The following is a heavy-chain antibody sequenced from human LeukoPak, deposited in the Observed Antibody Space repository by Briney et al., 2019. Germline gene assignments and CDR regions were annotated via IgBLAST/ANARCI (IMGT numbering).Heavy chain of an antibody. D-gene: IGHD3-10*01. CDR3: ARHSAFRGVIIMGSPQKNWFDP. V-gene: IGHV4-34*01. CDR2: INHSGST. J-gene: IGHJ5*02. Sequence: SETLSLTCAVYGGSFSGYYWGWIRQPPGKGLEWIGEINHSGSTNYNPSLKSRVTISVDTSKNQFSLKLSSVTAADTAVYYCARHSAFRGVIIMGSPQKNWFDPWGQGTLVTVSS. CDR1: GGSFSGYY.